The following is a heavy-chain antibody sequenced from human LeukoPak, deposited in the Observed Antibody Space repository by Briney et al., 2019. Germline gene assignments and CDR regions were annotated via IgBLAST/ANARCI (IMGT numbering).Heavy chain of an antibody. D-gene: IGHD3-3*01. V-gene: IGHV3-20*04. CDR1: GFTFHDHG. CDR2: INWSGSST. Sequence: PGGSLRLSCAASGFTFHDHGMTWVRQAPGKGPEWVSGINWSGSSTGYADSVKGRFTISRDNAKNSLSLQMNSLRVDDTALYYCARDIPTFGVVSENPWGQGTLVTVSS. J-gene: IGHJ5*02. CDR3: ARDIPTFGVVSENP.